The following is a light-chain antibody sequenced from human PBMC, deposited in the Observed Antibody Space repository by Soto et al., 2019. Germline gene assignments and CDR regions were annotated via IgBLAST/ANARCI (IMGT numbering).Light chain of an antibody. Sequence: EIVMTQSPATLSVSPGERATLSCRASQSVSSKLAWYQQKPGQGPRLLIYGASTRATGIPARFSGSGSGTELTLNIRSVQSEAFAVYYCQHYSAWLWTFGQGTKVEIK. CDR2: GAS. V-gene: IGKV3-15*01. CDR3: QHYSAWLWT. J-gene: IGKJ1*01. CDR1: QSVSSK.